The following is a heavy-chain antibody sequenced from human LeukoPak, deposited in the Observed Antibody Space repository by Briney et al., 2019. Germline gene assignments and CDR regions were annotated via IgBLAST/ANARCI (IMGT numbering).Heavy chain of an antibody. CDR2: IRSKANNYAT. CDR1: GFTFSGSA. J-gene: IGHJ4*02. D-gene: IGHD4-17*01. V-gene: IGHV3-73*01. Sequence: GGSLKLSCAASGFTFSGSAMHWVRQASGKGLEWVGRIRSKANNYATAYAASVNGRFTISRDDSKNTAYLQMNSLKTEDTAVYYCIATVTIDYFDHWGQGTLVTVSS. CDR3: IATVTIDYFDH.